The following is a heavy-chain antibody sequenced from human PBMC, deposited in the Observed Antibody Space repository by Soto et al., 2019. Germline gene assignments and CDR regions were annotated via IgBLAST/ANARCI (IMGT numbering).Heavy chain of an antibody. J-gene: IGHJ5*01. CDR3: ARGRYCLTGRCFPNWFDS. V-gene: IGHV4-30-4*01. CDR2: IYKSTTT. Sequence: SETLSLTCSVSGDSISTVDYFWAWIRQPPGQALEYIGYIYKSTTTYYNPSFESRVAIFLDTSKSQFSLNVTSVTAADTAVYFCARGRYCLTGRCFPNWFDSWGQGTLVTVSS. D-gene: IGHD2-15*01. CDR1: GDSISTVDYF.